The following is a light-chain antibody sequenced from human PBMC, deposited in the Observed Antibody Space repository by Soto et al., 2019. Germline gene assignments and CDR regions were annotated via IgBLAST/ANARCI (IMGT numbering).Light chain of an antibody. CDR1: QTIDSW. Sequence: DIQMTQSPSTLSASVGDRVTITCRASQTIDSWLAWYQQRPGKPPNLLIYKASTLASGVPSRFSGSGSGTEFTLTINSLQPDDFATYYCLQDYNYPITFGQGTRLEI. V-gene: IGKV1-5*03. J-gene: IGKJ5*01. CDR3: LQDYNYPIT. CDR2: KAS.